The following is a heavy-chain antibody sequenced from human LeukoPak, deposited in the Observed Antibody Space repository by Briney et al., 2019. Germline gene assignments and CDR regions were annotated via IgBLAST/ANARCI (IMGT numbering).Heavy chain of an antibody. J-gene: IGHJ4*02. V-gene: IGHV1-2*02. CDR2: IQTNSGNT. Sequence: ASVKVSCKATGFTFTDFWMCWVRQAPGQGPEWVACIQTNSGNTNYAQKFQDRVTLTRDTSTNTVSLGVSRLRSDDTAVYYCVRDFDWGPDYWGQGTLVTVSS. CDR3: VRDFDWGPDY. CDR1: GFTFTDFW. D-gene: IGHD3-9*01.